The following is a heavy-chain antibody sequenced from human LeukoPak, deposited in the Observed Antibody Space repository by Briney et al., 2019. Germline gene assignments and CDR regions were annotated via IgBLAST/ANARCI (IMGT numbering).Heavy chain of an antibody. CDR1: GFTFSNYW. V-gene: IGHV3-74*01. Sequence: PGGSLRLSCAASGFTFSNYWMHWVRQAPGKGLVWVSRINSDGSSISYADSVKGRFTISRDNAKNTLYLQMNSLRAEDTAVYFRTRERNIGWYHDYWGQGTLVTVSS. CDR2: INSDGSSI. D-gene: IGHD6-19*01. J-gene: IGHJ4*02. CDR3: TRERNIGWYHDY.